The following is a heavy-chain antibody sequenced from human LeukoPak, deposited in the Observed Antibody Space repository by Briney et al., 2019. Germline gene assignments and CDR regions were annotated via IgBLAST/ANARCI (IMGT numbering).Heavy chain of an antibody. CDR3: ARDLKRGYSSGRYSWGTGSSNDY. D-gene: IGHD6-19*01. J-gene: IGHJ4*02. CDR1: GYTFSDYY. Sequence: ASVKVSCKASGYTFSDYYMHWVRQAPGQGLEWMGWINPDSGGTKYAQKFQDRVTMTSDTSISTAYMELRSLRSDDTAVYYCARDLKRGYSSGRYSWGTGSSNDYWGQGTLVTVSS. CDR2: INPDSGGT. V-gene: IGHV1-2*02.